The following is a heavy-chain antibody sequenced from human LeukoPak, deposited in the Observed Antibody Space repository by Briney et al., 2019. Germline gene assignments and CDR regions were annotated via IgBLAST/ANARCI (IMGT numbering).Heavy chain of an antibody. J-gene: IGHJ4*02. CDR1: GYSISSDYY. V-gene: IGHV4-38-2*02. CDR2: IYHSGST. CDR3: ARDARELQTVQIDY. D-gene: IGHD1-26*01. Sequence: SETLSLTCTVSGYSISSDYYWGWIRQPPGKGLEWIGSIYHSGSTYYNPSLKSRVTLSINTSQNQFSLKLSSVTAADTAVYFCARDARELQTVQIDYWGQGTLVTVSS.